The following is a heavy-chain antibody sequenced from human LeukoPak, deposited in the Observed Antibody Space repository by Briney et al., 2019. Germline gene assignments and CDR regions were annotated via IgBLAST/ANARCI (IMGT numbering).Heavy chain of an antibody. J-gene: IGHJ4*02. CDR1: GFSFSFYW. CDR2: IKTDGSIA. CDR3: ARDRERYCSGGSCSNFDY. D-gene: IGHD2-15*01. Sequence: GGSLRLSCAASGFSFSFYWMHWVRQAPGKGPVWVSRIKTDGSIADYADSVKGRFTISRGNAKNSLYLQMNSLRAEDTAVYYCARDRERYCSGGSCSNFDYWGQGTLVSVSS. V-gene: IGHV3-74*01.